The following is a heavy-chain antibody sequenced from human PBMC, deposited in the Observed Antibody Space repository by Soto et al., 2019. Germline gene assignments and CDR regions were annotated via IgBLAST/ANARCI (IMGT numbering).Heavy chain of an antibody. D-gene: IGHD2-21*02. CDR1: GGTFSSYA. CDR2: IIPIFGTA. CDR3: ARSSLRGHIAVVTDTHYYYYGMDV. Sequence: GASVKVSCKASGGTFSSYAISWVRQAPGQGLGWMGGIIPIFGTANYAQKFQGRVTITADESTSTAYMELSSLRSEDTAVYYCARSSLRGHIAVVTDTHYYYYGMDVWGQGTTVTVSS. V-gene: IGHV1-69*13. J-gene: IGHJ6*02.